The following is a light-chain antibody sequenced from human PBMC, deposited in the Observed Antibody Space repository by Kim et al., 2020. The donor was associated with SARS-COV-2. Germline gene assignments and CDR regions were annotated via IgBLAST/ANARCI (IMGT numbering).Light chain of an antibody. Sequence: SPGQSITIACTGTSSDVGSNNYVSWYQHHPGKAPKVIMYDVTRRPSGISNRFSGSKSGNTASLTISGLQADDEANYFCSSYTDSVVFGGGTQLTVL. V-gene: IGLV2-14*03. CDR2: DVT. CDR3: SSYTDSVV. J-gene: IGLJ3*02. CDR1: SSDVGSNNY.